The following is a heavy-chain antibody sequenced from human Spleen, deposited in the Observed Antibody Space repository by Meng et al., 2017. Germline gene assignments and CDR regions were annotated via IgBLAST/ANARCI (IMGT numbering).Heavy chain of an antibody. V-gene: IGHV3-30-3*01. CDR2: VSSDGGVQ. CDR3: AREVSSHFELDH. Sequence: QVHLVESGGGVVQPGRSLRLSCAASGFIFSSYAIQWVRQAPGKGLEWVAVVSSDGGVQYYADSVKGRFFISRDSSKNTVYLQMSSLRSEDTALYYCAREVSSHFELDHWGQGTLVTVSS. CDR1: GFIFSSYA. D-gene: IGHD2/OR15-2a*01. J-gene: IGHJ4*02.